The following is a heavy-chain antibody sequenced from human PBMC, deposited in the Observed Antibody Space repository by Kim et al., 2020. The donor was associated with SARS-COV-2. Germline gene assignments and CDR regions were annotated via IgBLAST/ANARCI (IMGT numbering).Heavy chain of an antibody. Sequence: SETLSLTCTVSGGSISSYYWSWIRQPPGKGLEWIGYIYYSGSTNYNPSLKSRVTISVDTSKNQFSLKLSSVTAADTAVYYCARRLGIALYWYFDLWGRGTLVTVSS. CDR1: GGSISSYY. CDR2: IYYSGST. D-gene: IGHD6-13*01. J-gene: IGHJ2*01. CDR3: ARRLGIALYWYFDL. V-gene: IGHV4-59*08.